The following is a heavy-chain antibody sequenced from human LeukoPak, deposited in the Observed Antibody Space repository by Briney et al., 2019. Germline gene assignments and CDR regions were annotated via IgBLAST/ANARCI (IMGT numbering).Heavy chain of an antibody. Sequence: SETLSLTCAVYGGSFSGYYWSWIRQPPGKGLEWIGEINHSGSTNYNPSLKSRVTISVDTSKSQFSLKLSSVTAADTAVYYCARWYWNYTAFDIWGQGTMVTVSS. V-gene: IGHV4-34*01. D-gene: IGHD1-7*01. J-gene: IGHJ3*02. CDR3: ARWYWNYTAFDI. CDR1: GGSFSGYY. CDR2: INHSGST.